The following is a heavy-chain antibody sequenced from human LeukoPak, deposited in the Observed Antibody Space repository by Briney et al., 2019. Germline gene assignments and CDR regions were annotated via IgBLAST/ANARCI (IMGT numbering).Heavy chain of an antibody. V-gene: IGHV1-69*13. CDR1: GGAFSSYA. D-gene: IGHD3-10*01. CDR3: AREAMEIRGNAFDI. Sequence: ASVKVSCKASGGAFSSYAISWVRQAPGQGLEWMGGIIPIFGTANYAQKFQGRVTITADESTSTAYMELSSLRSEDTAVYYCAREAMEIRGNAFDIWGQGTMVTVSS. CDR2: IIPIFGTA. J-gene: IGHJ3*02.